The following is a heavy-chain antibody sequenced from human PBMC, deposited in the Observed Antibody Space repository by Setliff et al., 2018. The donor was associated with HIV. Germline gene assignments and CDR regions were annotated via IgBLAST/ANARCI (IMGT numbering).Heavy chain of an antibody. J-gene: IGHJ4*02. CDR1: GYTFTSYA. CDR2: INAGNGNT. V-gene: IGHV1-3*01. CDR3: ARESNTYYYDSSGYYYYY. D-gene: IGHD3-22*01. Sequence: ASVKVSCKASGYTFTSYAMHWVRQAPGQRLEWMGWINAGNGNTKYSQKFQGRVTITRDTSASTAYMELSSLRSEDPAVYYCARESNTYYYDSSGYYYYYWGRGTRLTVSS.